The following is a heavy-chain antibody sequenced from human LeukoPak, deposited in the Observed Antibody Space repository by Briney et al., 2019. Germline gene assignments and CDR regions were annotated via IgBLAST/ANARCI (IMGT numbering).Heavy chain of an antibody. J-gene: IGHJ6*02. Sequence: SETLSLTCTVSGGSISSYYWSWIRQPPGKGLEWIGYIYYSGSTNYNPSLKSRVTISVDTSKNQFSLKLSSVTAADTAAYYCARVPYYDILTGYYPEISGDYYYGMDVWGQGTTVTVSS. CDR1: GGSISSYY. V-gene: IGHV4-59*01. CDR2: IYYSGST. CDR3: ARVPYYDILTGYYPEISGDYYYGMDV. D-gene: IGHD3-9*01.